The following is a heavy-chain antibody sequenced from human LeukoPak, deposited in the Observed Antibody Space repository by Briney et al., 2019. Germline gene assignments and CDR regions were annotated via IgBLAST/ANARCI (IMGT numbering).Heavy chain of an antibody. J-gene: IGHJ4*02. Sequence: GGSLRLSCAASGFTFEDYGMSWVRQTPGKGLEWVSGIIWSGGSTGYADSVKGRFTISRDNAKNSLYLQMNSLRAEDTALYYCARDDYGSGSWNDYWGQGTLVTVSS. CDR2: IIWSGGST. V-gene: IGHV3-20*04. CDR1: GFTFEDYG. CDR3: ARDDYGSGSWNDY. D-gene: IGHD3-10*01.